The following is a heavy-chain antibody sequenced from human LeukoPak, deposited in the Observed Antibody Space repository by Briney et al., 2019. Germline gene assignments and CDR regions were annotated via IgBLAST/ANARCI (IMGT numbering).Heavy chain of an antibody. Sequence: GGSLRLSCAASGFTFSTYGMHWVRQAPGKGLEWVAFIRYDGSNKYYADSVKGRFTISRDNSKNTLYLQMNSLRAEDTAVYYCAKDIVGMGYCSSTSCPWGYYYYYYMDVWGKGTTVTVSS. CDR1: GFTFSTYG. CDR2: IRYDGSNK. CDR3: AKDIVGMGYCSSTSCPWGYYYYYYMDV. V-gene: IGHV3-30*02. D-gene: IGHD2-2*01. J-gene: IGHJ6*03.